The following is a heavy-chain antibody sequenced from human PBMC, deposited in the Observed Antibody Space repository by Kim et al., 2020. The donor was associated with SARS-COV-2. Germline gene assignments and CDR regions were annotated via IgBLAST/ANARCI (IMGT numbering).Heavy chain of an antibody. V-gene: IGHV3-23*01. CDR3: AKDLFAMVVAVTGPDY. D-gene: IGHD2-15*01. J-gene: IGHJ4*02. CDR1: GFTFSSYA. Sequence: GGSLRLSCAASGFTFSSYAMSWVRQAPGKGLEWVSAISGSGGSTYYADSVKGRFTISRDNSKNTLYLQMNSLRAEDTAVYYCAKDLFAMVVAVTGPDYWGQGTLVTVSS. CDR2: ISGSGGST.